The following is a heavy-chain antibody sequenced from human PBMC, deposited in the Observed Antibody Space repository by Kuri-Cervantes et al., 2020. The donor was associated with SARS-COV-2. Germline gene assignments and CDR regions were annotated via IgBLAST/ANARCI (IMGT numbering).Heavy chain of an antibody. CDR1: GYTFIDYY. CDR3: ARDHDFWSGYYYYYYMDV. J-gene: IGHJ6*03. V-gene: IGHV7-4-1*02. CDR2: INTNTGNP. D-gene: IGHD3-3*01. Sequence: ASVKVSCKASGYTFIDYYMNWVPQAPGQGLEWMGWINTNTGNPTYAQGFTGRFVFSLDTSVSTAYLQISSLKAEDTAVYYCARDHDFWSGYYYYYYMDVWGKGTTVTVSS.